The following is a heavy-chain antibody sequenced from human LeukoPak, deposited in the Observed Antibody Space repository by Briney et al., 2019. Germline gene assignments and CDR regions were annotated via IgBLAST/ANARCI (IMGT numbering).Heavy chain of an antibody. Sequence: PGGSLRLSCAASGFTFNTYGMHWVGQAPGTGLEWISYISGRSSTIYYADSVKGRFTISRDNAKNSLYLQMNSLRDEDTAVYHCARFSTHFDYWGQGTLVTVSS. CDR1: GFTFNTYG. J-gene: IGHJ4*02. D-gene: IGHD3-3*02. CDR3: ARFSTHFDY. V-gene: IGHV3-48*02. CDR2: ISGRSSTI.